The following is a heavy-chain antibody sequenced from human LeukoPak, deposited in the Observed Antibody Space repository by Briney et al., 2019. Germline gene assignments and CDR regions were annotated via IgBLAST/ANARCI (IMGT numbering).Heavy chain of an antibody. CDR1: GYSFTSYW. CDR2: IYPGDSDT. J-gene: IGHJ6*02. Sequence: HGESLKISCKGSGYSFTSYWIGWVRQMPGKGLEWMGIIYPGDSDTRYSPSFQGQVTISADKSISTAYPQWSSLKASDTAMYYCAITPQLAGLNYGMDVWGQGTTVTVSS. V-gene: IGHV5-51*01. D-gene: IGHD6-6*01. CDR3: AITPQLAGLNYGMDV.